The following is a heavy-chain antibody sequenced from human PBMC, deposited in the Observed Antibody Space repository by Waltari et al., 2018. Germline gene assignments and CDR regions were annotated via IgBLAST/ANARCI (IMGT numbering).Heavy chain of an antibody. CDR2: INPNSGGT. V-gene: IGHV1-2*04. J-gene: IGHJ6*02. CDR1: GYTFTGYY. Sequence: QVQLVQSGAEVKKPGASVKVPCKASGYTFTGYYMHWVRQAPGQGLEWMGWINPNSGGTNYAQKFQGWVTMTRDTSISTAYMELSRLRSDDTAVYYCARDREYSINYYYGMDVWGQGTTVTVSS. D-gene: IGHD6-6*01. CDR3: ARDREYSINYYYGMDV.